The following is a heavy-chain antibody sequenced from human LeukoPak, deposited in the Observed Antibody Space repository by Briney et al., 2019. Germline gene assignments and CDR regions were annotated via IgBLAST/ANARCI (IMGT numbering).Heavy chain of an antibody. CDR2: IYYSGST. CDR1: GGSISSYY. CDR3: ARGLSLMIPFGGVTVNYFDS. D-gene: IGHD3-16*02. Sequence: SETLSLTCTVSGGSISSYYWSWIRQPPGKGLEWIGYIYYSGSTNYNPSLKSRVTISVDTSKNQFSLKLRSVTAADTAVYYCARGLSLMIPFGGVTVNYFDSWGRETLVTVSS. J-gene: IGHJ4*02. V-gene: IGHV4-59*01.